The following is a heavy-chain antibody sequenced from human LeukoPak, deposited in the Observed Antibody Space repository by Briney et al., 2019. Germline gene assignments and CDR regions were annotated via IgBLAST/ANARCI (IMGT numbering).Heavy chain of an antibody. V-gene: IGHV3-30*02. CDR2: IRYDGSNK. Sequence: PGGSLRLSCAASGFTFSSYGMHWVRQAPGKGLEWVAFIRYDGSNKYYADSVKGRFTISRDNSKNTLYLQMNSLRAEDTAVYYCAKCMARGVTTPYYYYYMDVWGKGTTVTISS. CDR1: GFTFSSYG. J-gene: IGHJ6*03. D-gene: IGHD3-10*01. CDR3: AKCMARGVTTPYYYYYMDV.